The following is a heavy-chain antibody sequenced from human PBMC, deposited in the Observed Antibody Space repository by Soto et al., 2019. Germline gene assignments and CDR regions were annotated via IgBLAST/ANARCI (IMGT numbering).Heavy chain of an antibody. J-gene: IGHJ5*02. CDR2: ITNTGGAT. V-gene: IGHV3-23*01. D-gene: IGHD3-3*02. Sequence: PGGSLRLSCAASGFNFGNFGMSWVRQAPGKGLQWVSSITNTGGATYHTDSVKGRFIVSRDNSKNVMLLLMRGLGVDDTALYFCARNPRSDIFGVRTIVENWLGPWGRGSLVTVSS. CDR3: ARNPRSDIFGVRTIVENWLGP. CDR1: GFNFGNFG.